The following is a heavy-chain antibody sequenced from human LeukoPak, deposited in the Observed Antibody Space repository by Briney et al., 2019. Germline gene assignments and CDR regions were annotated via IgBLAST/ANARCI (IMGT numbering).Heavy chain of an antibody. CDR2: ISGSGGST. Sequence: GGSLRLSCAASGFTFSSYAMSWVRQAPGKGLEWVSAISGSGGSTYYADSVKGRFTISRDNSKNTLYLQMNSLRAEATAVYYCAKPALSYGSGIYYNRPDSNYYYYSMDVWGQGTTVTVSS. CDR3: AKPALSYGSGIYYNRPDSNYYYYSMDV. D-gene: IGHD3-10*01. V-gene: IGHV3-23*01. J-gene: IGHJ6*02. CDR1: GFTFSSYA.